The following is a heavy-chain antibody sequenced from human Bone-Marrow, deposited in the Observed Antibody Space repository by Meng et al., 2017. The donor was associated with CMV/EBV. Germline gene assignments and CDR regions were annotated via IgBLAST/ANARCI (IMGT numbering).Heavy chain of an antibody. V-gene: IGHV4-34*01. CDR1: GGSFSGYY. D-gene: IGHD3-3*01. CDR2: INHSGST. CDR3: ARWGYDFWSGYLSV. J-gene: IGHJ6*02. Sequence: SETLSLTCAVYGGSFSGYYWSWIRQPPGKGLEWIGEINHSGSTNYNPSLKSRVTISVDTSKNQFSLKLSSATAADTAVYYCARWGYDFWSGYLSVWGQGTTVTVSS.